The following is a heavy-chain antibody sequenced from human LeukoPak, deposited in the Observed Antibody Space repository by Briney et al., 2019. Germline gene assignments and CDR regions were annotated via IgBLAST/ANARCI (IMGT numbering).Heavy chain of an antibody. CDR1: GFTFSDYY. V-gene: IGHV3-11*04. J-gene: IGHJ6*04. CDR3: AELGITMIGGV. Sequence: NPGGSLRLSCAASGFTFSDYYMSWIRQAPGKGLEWISYINSQGTTTYYADSVKGRFTISRDNAKNSLYLQMNSLRAEDTAVYYCAELGITMIGGVWGKGTTVTISS. CDR2: INSQGTTT. D-gene: IGHD3-10*02.